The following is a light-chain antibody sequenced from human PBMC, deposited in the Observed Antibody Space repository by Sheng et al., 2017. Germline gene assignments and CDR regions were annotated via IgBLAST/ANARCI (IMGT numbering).Light chain of an antibody. CDR2: EDN. V-gene: IGLV6-57*01. CDR1: SGSIASNY. J-gene: IGLJ3*02. CDR3: QSYDSIFWV. Sequence: NFILTQPHSVSESPGKTVTISCTRSSGSIASNYVQWYQQRPGSSPTTVIYEDNQRPSGVPDRFSGSIDSSSNSASLTISGLETEDEADYYCQSYDSIFWVFGGGTKLTVL.